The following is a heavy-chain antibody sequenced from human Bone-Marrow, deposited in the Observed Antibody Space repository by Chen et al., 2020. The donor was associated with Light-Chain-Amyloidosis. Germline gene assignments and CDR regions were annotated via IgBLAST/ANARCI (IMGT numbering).Heavy chain of an antibody. Sequence: QVQLVQSGAEVKKPGASVKISCKAYGYIFTKYYMHWVRQAPGEGFEWMGIINPSSGSASYAEKFGGRVTMTRDTSTCTFYMELSSLKSEDTAVYYCARMMTTVTTTDYWGQGALVTVSS. CDR2: INPSSGSA. V-gene: IGHV1-46*01. D-gene: IGHD4-17*01. J-gene: IGHJ4*02. CDR1: GYIFTKYY. CDR3: ARMMTTVTTTDY.